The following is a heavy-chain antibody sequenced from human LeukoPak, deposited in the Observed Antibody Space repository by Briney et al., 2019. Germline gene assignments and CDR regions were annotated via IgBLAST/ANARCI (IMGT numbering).Heavy chain of an antibody. V-gene: IGHV3-23*01. CDR1: GFTFSSSA. D-gene: IGHD1-14*01. CDR3: AKKLSTLAGRKDYYFDN. CDR2: ISDGGATT. J-gene: IGHJ4*02. Sequence: GGSLRLSCAASGFTFSSSAMSWVRQVPGKGLEWVSAISDGGATTYYADSVKGRFTISRDNSKNTLYLAMDSLRPEDTAVYYCAKKLSTLAGRKDYYFDNWGQGTLVTVSS.